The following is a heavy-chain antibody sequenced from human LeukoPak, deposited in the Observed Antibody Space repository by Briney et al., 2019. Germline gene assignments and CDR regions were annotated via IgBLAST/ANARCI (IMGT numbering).Heavy chain of an antibody. CDR3: ARDSTYFYESGSSGPHYFDN. V-gene: IGHV3-30*04. Sequence: GGSLRLSCAASGFTFSSYAMHWVRQAPGKGLEWVSIISGGGSYEYYADSVKGRFTISRDNSKNTLFLQLNSLRAEDTALYYCARDSTYFYESGSSGPHYFDNWGQGTLGTLSP. D-gene: IGHD3-10*01. J-gene: IGHJ4*02. CDR1: GFTFSSYA. CDR2: ISGGGSYE.